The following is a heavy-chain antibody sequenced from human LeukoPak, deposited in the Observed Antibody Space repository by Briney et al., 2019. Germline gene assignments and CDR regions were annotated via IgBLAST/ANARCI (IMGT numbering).Heavy chain of an antibody. CDR2: ISGSGGST. CDR3: AKDIPSVAGTRDDAFDI. D-gene: IGHD6-19*01. V-gene: IGHV3-23*01. CDR1: GFTFSSYA. Sequence: PGGSLRLSCAASGFTFSSYAMSWVRQAPGKGLEWVSAISGSGGSTYYADSVKGRFTISRDNSKNTLYLQMNSLRAEDTAVYYCAKDIPSVAGTRDDAFDIWGQGTMVTVSS. J-gene: IGHJ3*02.